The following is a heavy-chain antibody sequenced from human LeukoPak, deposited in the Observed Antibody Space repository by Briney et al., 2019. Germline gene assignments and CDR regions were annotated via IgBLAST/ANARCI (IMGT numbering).Heavy chain of an antibody. D-gene: IGHD5-18*01. CDR1: GFTVSSNY. CDR2: IYSGGST. J-gene: IGHJ3*02. CDR3: ASFHNSQSRPWIQLPI. V-gene: IGHV3-66*01. Sequence: GGSLRLSCAASGFTVSSNYMSWVRQAPGKGLEWVSVIYSGGSTYYADSVKGRFTISRDNSKNTLYLQMNSLRAEDTAVYYCASFHNSQSRPWIQLPIWGQGTMVTVSS.